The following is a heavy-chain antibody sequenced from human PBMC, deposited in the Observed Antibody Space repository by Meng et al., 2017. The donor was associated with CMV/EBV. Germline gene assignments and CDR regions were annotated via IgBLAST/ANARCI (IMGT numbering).Heavy chain of an antibody. D-gene: IGHD1-26*01. Sequence: ITGDSVSSNSAAWNWIRQAPSRDLEWLGRTYYRSKWGNDYEVYVKSRITINPDTSKNQFSLQLNSVTPEDTDVYYCARDRCSGSYFDYWGQGTLVTVSS. CDR3: ARDRCSGSYFDY. CDR1: GDSVSSNSAA. CDR2: TYYRSKWGN. J-gene: IGHJ4*02. V-gene: IGHV6-1*01.